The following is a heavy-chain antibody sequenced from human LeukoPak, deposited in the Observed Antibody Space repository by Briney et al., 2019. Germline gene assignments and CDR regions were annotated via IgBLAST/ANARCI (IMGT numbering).Heavy chain of an antibody. Sequence: PSETLSLTCTVSGGSISSYYWSWIRQPPGKGLEWIGYIYYSGSTNYNPSLKSRVTISVDTSKNQFSLKLSSVTAADTAVYYCARHVAEYCSGGSCYPYYFDYWGQGTLVTVSS. CDR1: GGSISSYY. CDR3: ARHVAEYCSGGSCYPYYFDY. J-gene: IGHJ4*02. V-gene: IGHV4-59*08. D-gene: IGHD2-15*01. CDR2: IYYSGST.